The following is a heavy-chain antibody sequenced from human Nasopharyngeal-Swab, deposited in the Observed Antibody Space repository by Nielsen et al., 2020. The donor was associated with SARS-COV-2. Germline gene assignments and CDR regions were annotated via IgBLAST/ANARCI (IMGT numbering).Heavy chain of an antibody. CDR2: ISSGGGST. D-gene: IGHD5-12*01. V-gene: IGHV3-23*01. CDR3: ANLPIVATSLDY. J-gene: IGHJ4*02. Sequence: GGSLRLSCAASGFMFSTYAMNWVRQAPGKGLEWVSAISSGGGSTYYADSVKGRFTISRDNSKNTLYLQMNSLRAEDTAVYYCANLPIVATSLDYWGQGTLVTVSS. CDR1: GFMFSTYA.